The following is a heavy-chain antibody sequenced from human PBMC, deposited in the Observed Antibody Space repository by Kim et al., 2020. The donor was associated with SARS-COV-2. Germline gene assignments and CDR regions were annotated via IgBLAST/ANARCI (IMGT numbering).Heavy chain of an antibody. D-gene: IGHD2-2*01. CDR3: ARHVRCTSTTCYPDY. CDR2: IYYSGST. CDR1: GGSISSSSYY. V-gene: IGHV4-39*01. J-gene: IGHJ4*02. Sequence: SETLSLTCTVSGGSISSSSYYWGWIRQPPGKGLEWIGSIYYSGSTYYNPSLKSRVTISVDTSQNQFSRKLSSVTAADTAVYYCARHVRCTSTTCYPDYWGQGTLVTVSS.